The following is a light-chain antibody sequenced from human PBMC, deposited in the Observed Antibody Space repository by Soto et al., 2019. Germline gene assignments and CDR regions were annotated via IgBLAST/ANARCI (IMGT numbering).Light chain of an antibody. J-gene: IGLJ1*01. CDR1: SSDVGGSKY. V-gene: IGLV2-8*01. Sequence: QSALTQPPSASGSPGQSVTISCTGTSSDVGGSKYVSWYQQHPGKAPKLIIYEVSERPSGVPDRFSGSKSGNTASLTVSGLQAEDEAHYYCISYAGTSNVFGTGTKLTVL. CDR3: ISYAGTSNV. CDR2: EVS.